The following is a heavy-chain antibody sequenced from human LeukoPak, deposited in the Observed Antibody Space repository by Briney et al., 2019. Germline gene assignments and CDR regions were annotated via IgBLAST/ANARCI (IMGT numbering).Heavy chain of an antibody. J-gene: IGHJ5*02. Sequence: SVKVSCKASGGTFSSYTISWVRQAPVQGLEWMGRIIPILGIANYAQKFQGIVTITADKSTSTAYMELSSLRSEDTAVYYCARDIDIVVVPAAMGSWFDPWGQGTLVTVSS. CDR3: ARDIDIVVVPAAMGSWFDP. CDR1: GGTFSSYT. V-gene: IGHV1-69*04. CDR2: IIPILGIA. D-gene: IGHD2-2*01.